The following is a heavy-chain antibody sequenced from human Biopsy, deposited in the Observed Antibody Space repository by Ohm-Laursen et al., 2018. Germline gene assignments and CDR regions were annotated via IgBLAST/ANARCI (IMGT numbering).Heavy chain of an antibody. CDR1: GFTLSDG. J-gene: IGHJ4*02. CDR3: ARHLRYNDY. D-gene: IGHD3-9*01. V-gene: IGHV3-23*01. Sequence: SLRLSCAASGFTLSDGITWVRQAPGKGLEWVSSITTDSGRIFYADSVRGRFTISRDNSKNTLYLQMNSLRVEDTAEYYCARHLRYNDYWGQGTLVTVSS. CDR2: ITTDSGRI.